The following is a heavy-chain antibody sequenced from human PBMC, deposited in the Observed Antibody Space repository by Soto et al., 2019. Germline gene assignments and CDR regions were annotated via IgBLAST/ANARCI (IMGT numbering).Heavy chain of an antibody. D-gene: IGHD6-13*01. CDR1: GFTFSSYG. V-gene: IGHV3-30*18. Sequence: GGSLRLSCAASGFTFSSYGMHWVRQAPGKGLEWVAVISYDGSNKYYADSVKGRFTISRDNSKNTLYLQMNSLRAEDTAVYYCAKQPLSSSWAPPNDYWGQGTLVTVSS. CDR3: AKQPLSSSWAPPNDY. J-gene: IGHJ4*02. CDR2: ISYDGSNK.